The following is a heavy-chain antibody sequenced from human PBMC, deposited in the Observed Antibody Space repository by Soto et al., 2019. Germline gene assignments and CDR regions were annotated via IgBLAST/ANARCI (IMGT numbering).Heavy chain of an antibody. CDR3: ARIPGSRWYFAS. CDR1: GFSLSNGRVG. Sequence: YDPSLVNPTESLTMTCAVSGFSLSNGRVGVSWIRQPPGKALEWLAHIFSNDEKFYSTSLKRRLTLSKDTSKSQVVLTMTNMDPVDTGTYYCARIPGSRWYFASWGQGTLVTGSA. CDR2: IFSNDEK. V-gene: IGHV2-26*01. D-gene: IGHD6-13*01. J-gene: IGHJ4*02.